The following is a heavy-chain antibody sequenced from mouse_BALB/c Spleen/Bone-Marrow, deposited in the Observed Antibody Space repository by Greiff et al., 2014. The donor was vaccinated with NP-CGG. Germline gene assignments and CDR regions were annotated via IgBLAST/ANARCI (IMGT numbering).Heavy chain of an antibody. Sequence: DVHLVESGGGLVQPGGSLRLSCATSGFTFTDYYMSWVRQPPGKALEWSGFIRNKASGYTTDYSASVKGRFTISRDNSQSILYLQMNTLRAEDSATYYCAREYGYFDVWGAGTTVTVSS. V-gene: IGHV7-3*02. CDR2: IRNKASGYTT. CDR1: GFTFTDYY. J-gene: IGHJ1*01. D-gene: IGHD1-1*02. CDR3: AREYGYFDV.